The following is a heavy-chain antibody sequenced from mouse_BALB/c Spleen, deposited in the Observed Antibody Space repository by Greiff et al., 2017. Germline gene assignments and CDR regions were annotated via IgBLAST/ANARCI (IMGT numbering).Heavy chain of an antibody. CDR1: GYTFTSYW. CDR3: ARKPLFAY. Sequence: VQLQESGAELAKPGASVKMSCKASGYTFTSYWMHWVKQRPGQGLEWIGYINPITGYTEYNQKFKDKATLTADKSSSTAYMQLSSLTSEDSAVYYCARKPLFAYWGQGTLVTVSA. J-gene: IGHJ3*01. V-gene: IGHV1-7*01. CDR2: INPITGYT.